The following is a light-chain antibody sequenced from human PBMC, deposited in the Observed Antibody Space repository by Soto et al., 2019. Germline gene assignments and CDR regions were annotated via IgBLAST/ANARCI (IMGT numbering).Light chain of an antibody. CDR1: SSNIGSNT. CDR2: SHN. V-gene: IGLV1-44*01. CDR3: ATWDDSLDGDV. J-gene: IGLJ1*01. Sequence: QSVLTQPPSASGTPGQRVTISCSESSSNIGSNTVNWYQQLPGTAPKLLIYSHNQRPSGVPDRFSGSKSGTSASLAISGLQSEDEADYYCATWDDSLDGDVFGTGTKLTVL.